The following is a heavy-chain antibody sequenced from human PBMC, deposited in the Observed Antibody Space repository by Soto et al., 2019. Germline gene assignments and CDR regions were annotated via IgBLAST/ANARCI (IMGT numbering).Heavy chain of an antibody. D-gene: IGHD2-15*01. CDR1: GFTFSSYA. V-gene: IGHV3-23*01. J-gene: IGHJ4*02. CDR3: ATSVVVVVAYDY. Sequence: GGSLRLSCAASGFTFSSYAMSWVRQAPGKGLEWVSAISGSGGSTYYADSVKGRFTISRDNSKNTLYLQMNTLRAEDTALYYCATSVVVVVAYDYWGQGTLVTVSS. CDR2: ISGSGGST.